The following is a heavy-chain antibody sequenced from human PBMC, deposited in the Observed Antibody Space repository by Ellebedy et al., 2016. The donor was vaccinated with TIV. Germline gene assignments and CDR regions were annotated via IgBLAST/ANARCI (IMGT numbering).Heavy chain of an antibody. Sequence: ASVKVSCKASGYTFTSYGISWVRQAPGQGLEWMGWISAYNGNTNYAQKLQGRVTMTTDTSTSTAYMELRSLRSDDTAVYYCARSAFGPVGATVFDYWGQGTLVTVSS. D-gene: IGHD1-26*01. V-gene: IGHV1-18*04. J-gene: IGHJ4*02. CDR1: GYTFTSYG. CDR3: ARSAFGPVGATVFDY. CDR2: ISAYNGNT.